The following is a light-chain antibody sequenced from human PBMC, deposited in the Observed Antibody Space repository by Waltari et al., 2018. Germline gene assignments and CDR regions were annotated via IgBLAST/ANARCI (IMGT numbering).Light chain of an antibody. V-gene: IGLV2-11*01. CDR3: CSYAGSYTFV. CDR1: SSYVGSYNF. CDR2: DVV. Sequence: QSALTQPRSVSGSPGQSVTISCSGTSSYVGSYNFVSWYQQHPGNAPKLLIYDVVKRPSGVPDRFSGSKSGNTASLTISGLQTEDESDYYCCSYAGSYTFVFGGGTQLTVL. J-gene: IGLJ7*01.